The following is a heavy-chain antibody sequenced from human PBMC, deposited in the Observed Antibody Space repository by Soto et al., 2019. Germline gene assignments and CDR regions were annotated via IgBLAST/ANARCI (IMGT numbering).Heavy chain of an antibody. J-gene: IGHJ4*02. Sequence: VQLVQSGAEVKKPGSSVKVSCKASGGTFSSYAISWVRQAPGQGLEWMGGLIPIFGTANYAQKFQGRVTITADESASNAYMELSSLRSEDTAVYDCAMRGVGAISEHDYWGQVTLVTVSS. D-gene: IGHD1-26*01. CDR1: GGTFSSYA. CDR3: AMRGVGAISEHDY. CDR2: LIPIFGTA. V-gene: IGHV1-69*12.